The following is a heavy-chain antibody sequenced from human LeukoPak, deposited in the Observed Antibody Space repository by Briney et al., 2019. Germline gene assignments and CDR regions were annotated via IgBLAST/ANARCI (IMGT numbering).Heavy chain of an antibody. Sequence: GGSLRLSCAASGLTFSGSAMHWVRQASGKGLEWVGRIRSKANSYATAYAASVKGRFTVSRDDSKNTAYLQMNSLRAEDTAVYYCARDLGMDYGDGPFDYWGQGTLVTVSS. CDR3: ARDLGMDYGDGPFDY. CDR2: IRSKANSYAT. D-gene: IGHD4-17*01. CDR1: GLTFSGSA. J-gene: IGHJ4*02. V-gene: IGHV3-73*01.